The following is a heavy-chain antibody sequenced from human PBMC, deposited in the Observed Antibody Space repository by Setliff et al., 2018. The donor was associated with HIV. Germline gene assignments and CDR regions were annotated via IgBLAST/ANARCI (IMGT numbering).Heavy chain of an antibody. Sequence: VKVSCKASGGTFSSYAINWVRQAPGQGLEWMGRIIFIFGTANYAQKFRGRVTITRDTSVGTAYMELSSLRSEDTAVYYCARALRGFHGSGTQFYYYLDVWGKGTTVTVSS. CDR1: GGTFSSYA. V-gene: IGHV1-69*05. J-gene: IGHJ6*03. D-gene: IGHD3-10*01. CDR2: IIFIFGTA. CDR3: ARALRGFHGSGTQFYYYLDV.